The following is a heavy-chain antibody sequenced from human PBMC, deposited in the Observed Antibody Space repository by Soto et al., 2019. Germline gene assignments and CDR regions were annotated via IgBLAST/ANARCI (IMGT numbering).Heavy chain of an antibody. CDR2: IYYSVST. Sequence: SETLSLTCTVSGGSISSGDYYWSWIRQPPGKGLEWIGYIYYSVSTYYNPSLKSRVTISVDTSKNQFSLKLSSVTAADTAVYYCARTFLSIAARNYYYYYGMDVWGQGTTVTVSS. CDR1: GGSISSGDYY. V-gene: IGHV4-30-4*01. CDR3: ARTFLSIAARNYYYYYGMDV. J-gene: IGHJ6*02. D-gene: IGHD6-6*01.